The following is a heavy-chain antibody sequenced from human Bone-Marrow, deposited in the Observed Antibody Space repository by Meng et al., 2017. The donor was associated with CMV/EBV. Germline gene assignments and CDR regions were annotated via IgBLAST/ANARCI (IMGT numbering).Heavy chain of an antibody. CDR3: VRDTSLRVTGWYPGGY. Sequence: ASVKVSCKASGGTFSSYAISWVRQAPGQRPEWMGWISGDRDDTDYAPRFLGRFTVNKDTFTRTAYMELRSLRFDDTAVYYCVRDTSLRVTGWYPGGYWGQGTLVTVSS. CDR2: ISGDRDDT. CDR1: GGTFSSYA. D-gene: IGHD6-19*01. V-gene: IGHV1-18*01. J-gene: IGHJ4*02.